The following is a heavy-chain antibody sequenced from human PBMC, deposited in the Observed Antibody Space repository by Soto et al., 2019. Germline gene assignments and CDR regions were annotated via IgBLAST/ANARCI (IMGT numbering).Heavy chain of an antibody. CDR2: ISGSGGST. Sequence: PGGSLRLSCAASGLTVSTNYMSWVRQAPGKGLEWVSAISGSGGSTYYADSVKGRFTISRDNSKNTLYLQMNSLRAEDTAVYYCAKDKLGTTWFDPWGQGTLVTV. CDR1: GLTVSTNY. V-gene: IGHV3-23*01. D-gene: IGHD1-7*01. CDR3: AKDKLGTTWFDP. J-gene: IGHJ5*02.